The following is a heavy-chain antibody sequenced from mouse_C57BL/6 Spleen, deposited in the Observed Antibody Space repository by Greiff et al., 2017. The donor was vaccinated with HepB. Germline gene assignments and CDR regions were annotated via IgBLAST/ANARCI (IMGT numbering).Heavy chain of an antibody. CDR1: GYSITSGYD. D-gene: IGHD1-1*01. Sequence: VQLKESGPGMVKPSQSLSLTCTVTGYSITSGYDWHWIRHFPGNKLEWMGYISYSGSTNYNPSLKSRISITHDTSKNHFFLKLNSVTTEDTATYYCARDRGYYGSGAMDYWGQGTSVTVSS. J-gene: IGHJ4*01. CDR2: ISYSGST. CDR3: ARDRGYYGSGAMDY. V-gene: IGHV3-1*01.